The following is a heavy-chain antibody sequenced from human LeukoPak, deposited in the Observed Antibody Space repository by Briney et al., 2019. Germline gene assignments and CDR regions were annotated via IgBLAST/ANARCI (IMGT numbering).Heavy chain of an antibody. J-gene: IGHJ4*02. V-gene: IGHV3-23*01. CDR2: ISGSGGST. Sequence: GGSLRLSCAASGFTFSSYAMSWVRQAPGKGLEWVSAISGSGGSTYYADSVKGRFTISRDNSKNTLYLEMNSLRAEDTAVYYCAKFGMIVVVSSPPDYWGQGTLVTVSS. CDR1: GFTFSSYA. D-gene: IGHD3-22*01. CDR3: AKFGMIVVVSSPPDY.